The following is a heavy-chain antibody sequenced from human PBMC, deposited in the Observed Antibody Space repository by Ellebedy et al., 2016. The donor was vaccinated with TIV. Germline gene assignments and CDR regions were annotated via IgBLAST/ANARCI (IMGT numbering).Heavy chain of an antibody. D-gene: IGHD2-21*01. CDR3: ARGRFGDTAVDY. CDR2: IGTAGDT. CDR1: GFTFSSYD. J-gene: IGHJ4*03. V-gene: IGHV3-13*01. Sequence: GESLKISCAASGFTFSSYDMHWVRQGTGKGLEWVSAIGTAGDTYYPGSVMGRFTISRENAKNSLYLQITRLRAEDTAVYYCARGRFGDTAVDYWGQGTLVTVSS.